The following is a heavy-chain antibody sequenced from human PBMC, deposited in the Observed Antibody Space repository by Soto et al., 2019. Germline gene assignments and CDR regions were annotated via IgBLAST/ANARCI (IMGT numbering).Heavy chain of an antibody. J-gene: IGHJ4*01. CDR1: GGSISSSSYY. Sequence: PSETLSLTCTVSGGSISSSSYYWGWIRQPPGKGLEWIGSIYYSGSTYYNPSLKSRVTISVDTSKNQFSLKLSSVTAADTAVYYCAGNGGDGSVGVDYWGQGTLVTVSS. CDR2: IYYSGST. V-gene: IGHV4-39*01. CDR3: AGNGGDGSVGVDY. D-gene: IGHD3-10*01.